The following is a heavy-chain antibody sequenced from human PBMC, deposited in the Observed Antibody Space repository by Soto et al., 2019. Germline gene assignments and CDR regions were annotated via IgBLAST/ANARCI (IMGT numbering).Heavy chain of an antibody. Sequence: GVLRLSCAASGFTFSSYSMNWVRQAPGKGLEWVSSISSSSSYIYYADSVKGRFTISRDNAKNSLYLQMNSLRAEDTAVYYCARASTPDDFWSGYYTLCWFDPWGQGTLVTVSS. CDR1: GFTFSSYS. J-gene: IGHJ5*02. V-gene: IGHV3-21*01. CDR3: ARASTPDDFWSGYYTLCWFDP. D-gene: IGHD3-3*01. CDR2: ISSSSSYI.